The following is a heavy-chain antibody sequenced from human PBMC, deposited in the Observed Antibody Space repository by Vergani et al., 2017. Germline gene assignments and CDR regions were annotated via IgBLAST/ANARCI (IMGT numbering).Heavy chain of an antibody. CDR1: GTSISGSSDY. V-gene: IGHV4-39*02. CDR3: AREGAAAGTIFDY. Sequence: QLQLQESGPGLLKPSETLSLTCSVSGTSISGSSDYWGWIRQPPGKGLEWIGSIFYTGTSYYNPSLKSRVTISVDTSKNQFSLKLSSVTAADTAVYYCAREGAAAGTIFDYWGQGTLVTVSS. CDR2: IFYTGTS. J-gene: IGHJ4*02. D-gene: IGHD6-13*01.